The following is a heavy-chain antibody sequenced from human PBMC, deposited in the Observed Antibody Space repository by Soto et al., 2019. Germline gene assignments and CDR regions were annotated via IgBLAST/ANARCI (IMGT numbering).Heavy chain of an antibody. CDR2: ISSSSSTI. Sequence: GGSLRLSCAASGFTFSSYSMNWVRQAPGKGLEWVSYISSSSSTIYYADSVKGRFTISRDNAKNSLYLQMNSLRAEDTAVYYCARDSDFGVVITTMDVWGKGTTVTVSS. V-gene: IGHV3-48*01. J-gene: IGHJ6*04. CDR1: GFTFSSYS. D-gene: IGHD3-3*01. CDR3: ARDSDFGVVITTMDV.